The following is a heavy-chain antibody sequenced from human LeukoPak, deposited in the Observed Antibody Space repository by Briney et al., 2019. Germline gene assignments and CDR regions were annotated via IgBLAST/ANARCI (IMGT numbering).Heavy chain of an antibody. V-gene: IGHV3-21*01. CDR1: GFTFSSYS. CDR3: ARVSYYYGSGSGGANDASDI. D-gene: IGHD3-10*01. J-gene: IGHJ3*02. Sequence: GGSLRLSCAASGFTFSSYSMNWVRQAPGKGLEWVSSISSSSSYIYYADSVKGRFTISRDNAKNSLYLQMNSLRAEDTAVYYCARVSYYYGSGSGGANDASDIWGQGTMVTVSS. CDR2: ISSSSSYI.